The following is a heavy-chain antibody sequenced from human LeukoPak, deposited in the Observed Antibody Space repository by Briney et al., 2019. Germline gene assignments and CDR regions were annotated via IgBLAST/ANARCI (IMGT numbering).Heavy chain of an antibody. D-gene: IGHD2-21*02. CDR1: GGSISSGDYY. CDR2: IYYSGST. CDR3: ARGDVVRGVSWFDS. V-gene: IGHV4-30-4*01. J-gene: IGHJ5*01. Sequence: YPSETLSLTCTVSGGSISSGDYYWSWIRQPPGKGLEWIGYIYYSGSTYYNPSLKSRVTISVDTSKNQFSLKLSSVTAADTAVYYCARGDVVRGVSWFDSWGQGALVTVSS.